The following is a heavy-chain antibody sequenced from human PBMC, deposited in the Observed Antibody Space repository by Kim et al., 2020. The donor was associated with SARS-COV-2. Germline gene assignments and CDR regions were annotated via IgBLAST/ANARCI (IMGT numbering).Heavy chain of an antibody. V-gene: IGHV3-21*01. CDR2: ISSSSSYI. D-gene: IGHD6-19*01. J-gene: IGHJ4*02. CDR3: AFRNSSGWYHSFNY. Sequence: GGSLRLSCAASGFTFSSYSMNWVRQAPGKGLEWVSSISSSSSYIYYADSVKGRFTISRDNAKNSLYLQMNSLRAEDTAVYYCAFRNSSGWYHSFNYWGQGTLVTVSS. CDR1: GFTFSSYS.